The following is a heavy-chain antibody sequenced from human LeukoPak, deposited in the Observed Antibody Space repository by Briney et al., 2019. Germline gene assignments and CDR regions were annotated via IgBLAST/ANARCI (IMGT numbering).Heavy chain of an antibody. CDR1: GITFSNAW. J-gene: IGHJ4*02. CDR2: IKSKAAGGAT. CDR3: GRDARGYYDDGYFDY. V-gene: IGHV3-15*01. Sequence: PGGSLRLSCAASGITFSNAWMSWIRQGPGKGLEWVARIKSKAAGGATDYAAPVKGRFIISRDDSKNTLYLQMNSLKTEDTAVYYCGRDARGYYDDGYFDYWGQGTLVTVSS. D-gene: IGHD3-22*01.